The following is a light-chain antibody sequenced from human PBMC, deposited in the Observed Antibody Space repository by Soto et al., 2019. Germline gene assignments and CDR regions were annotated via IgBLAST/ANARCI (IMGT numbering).Light chain of an antibody. V-gene: IGKV2-28*01. CDR2: LGS. CDR3: MQALQTPT. Sequence: DILTTQSPLSLPVTPGEPASVSCRSSQSLLHSNGYNYLDWYLQKPGQSPQLLIYLGSNRSSGVPDRFSGSGSGTDFTLKISRVEAEDVGVYYCMQALQTPTFGQGTKVDIK. CDR1: QSLLHSNGYNY. J-gene: IGKJ1*01.